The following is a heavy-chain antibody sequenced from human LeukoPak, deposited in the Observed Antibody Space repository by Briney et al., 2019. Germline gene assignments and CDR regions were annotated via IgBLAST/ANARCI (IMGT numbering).Heavy chain of an antibody. V-gene: IGHV3-23*01. CDR1: GFTFTIYA. CDR3: AKVNKQWPDGYIDL. J-gene: IGHJ4*02. CDR2: IYASGQTT. D-gene: IGHD6-19*01. Sequence: PEGSLRLSCAASGFTFTIYAMTWVRQAPGKGLEWVSGIYASGQTTYYADSVKGRFTISRDNSKNTLYLQMNSLRVGDTAVYYCAKVNKQWPDGYIDLWGQGALVTVAS.